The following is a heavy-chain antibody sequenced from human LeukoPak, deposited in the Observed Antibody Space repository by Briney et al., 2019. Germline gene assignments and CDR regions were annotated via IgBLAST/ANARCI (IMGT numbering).Heavy chain of an antibody. CDR3: ARVKGSIAAAGGDY. CDR1: GYTFTSYA. Sequence: GASVKVSCKASGYTFTSYAMHWVRQAPGQRLEWMGWIYGGNGNTKYSQKFQGRVSITADESTSTAYMELSSLRSEDTAVYYCARVKGSIAAAGGDYWGQGTLVTVSS. CDR2: IYGGNGNT. V-gene: IGHV1-3*01. D-gene: IGHD6-13*01. J-gene: IGHJ4*02.